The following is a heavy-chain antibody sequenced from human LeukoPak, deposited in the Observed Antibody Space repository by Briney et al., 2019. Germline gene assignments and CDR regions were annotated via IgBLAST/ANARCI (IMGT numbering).Heavy chain of an antibody. V-gene: IGHV3-30*02. Sequence: PGGSLRLSCAASGFTFSTYGMHWVRQAPGKGLEWVAFIRYDGSNKYYADSVKGRFTISRDNSKNTLYLQMNSLRAEDTAVYYCARSQYGHRSTFDYWGQGTLVTVSS. D-gene: IGHD3-10*01. CDR2: IRYDGSNK. CDR1: GFTFSTYG. CDR3: ARSQYGHRSTFDY. J-gene: IGHJ4*02.